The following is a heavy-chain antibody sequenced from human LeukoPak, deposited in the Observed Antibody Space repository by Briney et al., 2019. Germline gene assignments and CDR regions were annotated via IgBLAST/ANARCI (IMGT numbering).Heavy chain of an antibody. CDR1: GFTFSSYA. Sequence: GGSLRLSCAASGFTFSSYAMHWVRQAPGKGLEWVAVISYDGSNKYYADSVKGRFTISRDNSKNTLYLQMNSLRAEDTAVYYCAKRLAARPPLHYYYYMDVWGKGTTVTVSS. CDR3: AKRLAARPPLHYYYYMDV. CDR2: ISYDGSNK. D-gene: IGHD6-6*01. V-gene: IGHV3-30-3*02. J-gene: IGHJ6*03.